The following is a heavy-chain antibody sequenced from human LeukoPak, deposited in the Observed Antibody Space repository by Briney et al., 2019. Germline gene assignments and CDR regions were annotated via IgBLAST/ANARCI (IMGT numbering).Heavy chain of an antibody. V-gene: IGHV3-23*01. D-gene: IGHD2-2*01. CDR1: GFTFSSYA. Sequence: GGSLRLSCAASGFTFSSYAMSWVRQAPGKGLEWVSAISGSGGSTYYADSVKGRFTISRDNSKNTLYLQMNRLRAEDTAVYYCAKGYCASSTCYARFDTWGQGTLVTVSS. CDR3: AKGYCASSTCYARFDT. J-gene: IGHJ4*02. CDR2: ISGSGGST.